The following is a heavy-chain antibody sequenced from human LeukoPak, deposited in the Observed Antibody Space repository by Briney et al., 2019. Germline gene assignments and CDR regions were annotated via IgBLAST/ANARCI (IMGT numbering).Heavy chain of an antibody. CDR2: IKEDGSEK. D-gene: IGHD6-13*01. CDR1: GFTFSNYW. V-gene: IGHV3-7*01. CDR3: ASGRQLGY. J-gene: IGHJ4*02. Sequence: GGSLRLSCAASGFTFSNYWMSWVRQAPGKGLEWVANIKEDGSEKYYVDSAKGRFTISRDNARNSLYLQMNSLRAEDTAVYYCASGRQLGYWGQGTLFTVSS.